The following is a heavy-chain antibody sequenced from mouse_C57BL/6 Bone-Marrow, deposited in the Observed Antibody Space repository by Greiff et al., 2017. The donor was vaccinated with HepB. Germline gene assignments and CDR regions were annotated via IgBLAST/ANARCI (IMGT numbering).Heavy chain of an antibody. V-gene: IGHV5-15*01. J-gene: IGHJ3*01. CDR1: GFTFSDYG. D-gene: IGHD2-1*01. Sequence: EVNVVESGGGLVQPGGSLKLSCAASGFTFSDYGMAWVRQAPRKGPEWVAFISNLAYSIYYADTVTGRFTISGENAKNTLYLEMSSLRSEDTAMYYCAREDGNSWFAYWGQGTLVTVSA. CDR3: AREDGNSWFAY. CDR2: ISNLAYSI.